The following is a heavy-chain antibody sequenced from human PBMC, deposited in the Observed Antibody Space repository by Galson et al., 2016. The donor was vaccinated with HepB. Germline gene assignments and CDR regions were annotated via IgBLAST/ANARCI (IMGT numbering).Heavy chain of an antibody. V-gene: IGHV6-1*01. CDR3: ARATRPNEFSSSWDFDY. CDR1: GDSVSSNSAT. CDR2: TYYRSNKWFN. D-gene: IGHD6-13*01. Sequence: CAISGDSVSSNSATWNWIRQSPSRGLEWLRRTYYRSNKWFNDYVVSVKSRISINADTFKNQLSLQLNSATPEDTAVYYCARATRPNEFSSSWDFDYWGQGTLVTVSS. J-gene: IGHJ4*02.